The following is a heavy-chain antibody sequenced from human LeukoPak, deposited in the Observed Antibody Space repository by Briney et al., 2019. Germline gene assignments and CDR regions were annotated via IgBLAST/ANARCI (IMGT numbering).Heavy chain of an antibody. CDR2: ISGSGSYI. J-gene: IGHJ3*01. Sequence: PGGSLRLSCAASGFIFSSYAMNWVRQAPGKGLEWVSSISGSGSYIHYADSMKGRFTISRDNAKKSVYLHMSRLRAEDTAVYYCARGLGSGEYVANAFVFWGRGTTVSVS. CDR1: GFIFSSYA. D-gene: IGHD3-16*01. V-gene: IGHV3-21*01. CDR3: ARGLGSGEYVANAFVF.